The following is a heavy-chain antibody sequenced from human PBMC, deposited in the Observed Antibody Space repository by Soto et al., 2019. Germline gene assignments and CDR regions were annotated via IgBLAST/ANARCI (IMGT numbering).Heavy chain of an antibody. CDR3: ARDRRLYYDSSGYYDY. CDR1: GFTFSSYA. V-gene: IGHV3-30-3*01. CDR2: ISYDGSNK. J-gene: IGHJ4*02. Sequence: QPGGSLRLSCAASGFTFSSYAMHWVRQAPGKGLEWVAVISYDGSNKYYADSVKGRFTISRDNSKNTLYLQMNSLRAEDTAVYYCARDRRLYYDSSGYYDYWGQGPLVTV. D-gene: IGHD3-22*01.